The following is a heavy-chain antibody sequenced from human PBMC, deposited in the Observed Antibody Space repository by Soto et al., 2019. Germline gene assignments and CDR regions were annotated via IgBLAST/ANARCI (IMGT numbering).Heavy chain of an antibody. CDR3: AKDNDLDRDGPFDY. CDR2: ISWNSGDI. V-gene: IGHV3-9*01. J-gene: IGHJ4*02. D-gene: IGHD2-2*03. Sequence: EVQLVESGGGSVQPGRSLRLACAASGVSFDDYGMHWVRQGPGKGLEWVSGISWNSGDIYYADSVKGRFTIYRDNAKRSLYLQMNSLRTDDTALYYCAKDNDLDRDGPFDYWGQGILVTVSS. CDR1: GVSFDDYG.